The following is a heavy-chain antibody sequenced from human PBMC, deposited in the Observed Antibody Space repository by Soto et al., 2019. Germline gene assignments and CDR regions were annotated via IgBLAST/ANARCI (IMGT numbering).Heavy chain of an antibody. J-gene: IGHJ4*02. Sequence: PGGSLRLSCAASGFTFSSYSMNWVRQAPGKGLEWLSFITGSSRIIYYTDSVKGRFTISRDNAKNPLYLQMNSLRDEDTAVYYCATDHYGSNSDALEYWRQGTLVTVSS. D-gene: IGHD3-10*01. CDR1: GFTFSSYS. V-gene: IGHV3-48*02. CDR2: ITGSSRII. CDR3: ATDHYGSNSDALEY.